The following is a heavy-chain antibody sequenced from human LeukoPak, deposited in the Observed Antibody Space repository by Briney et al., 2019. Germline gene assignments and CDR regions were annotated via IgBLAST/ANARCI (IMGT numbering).Heavy chain of an antibody. Sequence: SETLSLTCTVSGGSISSYYWSWIRQPPGKGLEWIGYIYYSGSTNYNPSLKSRVTISGDTSKNHFSLKLTSVTAADTAVYYCARRAGGTSRFDYWGQGTLVTVSS. CDR1: GGSISSYY. CDR2: IYYSGST. D-gene: IGHD1-26*01. J-gene: IGHJ4*02. CDR3: ARRAGGTSRFDY. V-gene: IGHV4-59*08.